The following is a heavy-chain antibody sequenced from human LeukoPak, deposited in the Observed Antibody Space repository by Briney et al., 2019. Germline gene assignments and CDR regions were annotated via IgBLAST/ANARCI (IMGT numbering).Heavy chain of an antibody. V-gene: IGHV3-53*01. CDR3: AREERDLYSSSLHYYYIDV. CDR1: GFTVSSNY. D-gene: IGHD6-6*01. CDR2: IYSGGST. Sequence: GGSLRLSCAASGFTVSSNYMSWVRQAPGKGLEWVSVIYSGGSTYYADSVKGLFTISRDNSKDTLYLQMNSLRAEDTAVYYCAREERDLYSSSLHYYYIDVWGKGTTVTVSS. J-gene: IGHJ6*03.